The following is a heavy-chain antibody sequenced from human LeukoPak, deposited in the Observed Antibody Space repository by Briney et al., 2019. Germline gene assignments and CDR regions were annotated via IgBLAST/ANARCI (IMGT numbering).Heavy chain of an antibody. CDR3: ARDQGHNYGYFDY. D-gene: IGHD5-18*01. V-gene: IGHV4-38-2*02. J-gene: IGHJ4*02. CDR2: IFHSGST. CDR1: GYSISSGYY. Sequence: SETLSLTCTVSGYSISSGYYWGWIRQPPGKGLEWIGNIFHSGSTYYNPSLKSRVTISVDTSKNQFSLKLSSVTAADTAVYYCARDQGHNYGYFDYWGQGTLVTVSS.